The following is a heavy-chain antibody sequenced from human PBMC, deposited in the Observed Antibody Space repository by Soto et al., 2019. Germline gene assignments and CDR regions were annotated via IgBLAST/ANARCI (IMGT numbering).Heavy chain of an antibody. V-gene: IGHV4-30-4*01. CDR3: ARGGYYYDSSGPLDY. J-gene: IGHJ4*02. CDR2: IFYSGTT. Sequence: PSETLSLTCTVSGGSISSGDYYWSWIRQPPGKGLEWIGYIFYSGTTYYSPSLKSRVAISVHTSENQFSLRLSSVTAADTAVYYCARGGYYYDSSGPLDYWGQGNLVTVSS. CDR1: GGSISSGDYY. D-gene: IGHD3-22*01.